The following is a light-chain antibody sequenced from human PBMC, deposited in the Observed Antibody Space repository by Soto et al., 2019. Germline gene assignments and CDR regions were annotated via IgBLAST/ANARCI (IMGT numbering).Light chain of an antibody. CDR2: AAS. Sequence: VQMSQSPSTLSASVEDRVIITFRASQSISNHLAWYQQKPGKVPKLLIYAASTLQSGVPSRFSGSGSGTDFTLTISSLQPEDVATYYCQKYNSAPRTFGQGTKVDIK. J-gene: IGKJ1*01. CDR1: QSISNH. CDR3: QKYNSAPRT. V-gene: IGKV1-27*01.